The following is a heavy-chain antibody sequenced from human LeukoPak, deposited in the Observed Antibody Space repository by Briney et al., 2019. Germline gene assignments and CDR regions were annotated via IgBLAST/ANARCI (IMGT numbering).Heavy chain of an antibody. J-gene: IGHJ4*02. D-gene: IGHD5-12*01. Sequence: GGSLRLSCAASGFTFSSYWMSWVRQAPGKGLEWVANIKQDGSEEYYVDSVTGRFTISRDNAKNSLYLQMNSMRAEDTAVYHCARDRSGYPFDYWGQGTLVTVSS. CDR1: GFTFSSYW. CDR3: ARDRSGYPFDY. CDR2: IKQDGSEE. V-gene: IGHV3-7*04.